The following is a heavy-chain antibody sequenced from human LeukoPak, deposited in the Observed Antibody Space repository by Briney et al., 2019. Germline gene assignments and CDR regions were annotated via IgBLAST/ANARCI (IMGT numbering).Heavy chain of an antibody. CDR1: GFTFNSYW. CDR3: ARDYSSGWYDY. V-gene: IGHV3-7*03. CDR2: IKQDGSEK. Sequence: GGSLRLSCAASGFTFNSYWMSGVRQAPGKGLEWVANIKQDGSEKYYVDSVKGRFTISRDNAKNSLYLQMNSLRAEDTAVYYCARDYSSGWYDYWGQGTLVTVSS. D-gene: IGHD6-19*01. J-gene: IGHJ4*02.